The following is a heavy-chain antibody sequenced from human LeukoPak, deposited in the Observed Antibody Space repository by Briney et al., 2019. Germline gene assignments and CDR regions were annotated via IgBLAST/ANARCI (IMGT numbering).Heavy chain of an antibody. V-gene: IGHV1-69*13. Sequence: SVKVSCKASGGTFSSYAISWVRQAPGQGLKWMEGFIPIFGTANYAQKFQGRVTITADESTSTAYMELSSLRSEDTAVYYCARGSHVPAAIGWFDPWGQGTLVTVSS. CDR2: FIPIFGTA. D-gene: IGHD2-2*01. CDR3: ARGSHVPAAIGWFDP. J-gene: IGHJ5*02. CDR1: GGTFSSYA.